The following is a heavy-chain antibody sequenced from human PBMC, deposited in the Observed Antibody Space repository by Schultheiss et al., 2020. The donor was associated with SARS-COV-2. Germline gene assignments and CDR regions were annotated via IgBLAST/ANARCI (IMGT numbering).Heavy chain of an antibody. J-gene: IGHJ4*02. CDR1: GYTFTSYG. CDR2: INPNSGGT. Sequence: ASVKVSCKASGYTFTSYGISWVRQAPGQGLEWMGWINPNSGGTNYAQKFQGRVTITRDTSASTAYMELSSLRSEDTAVYYCAREELVGGSAFDSWGQGTLVTVSS. CDR3: AREELVGGSAFDS. V-gene: IGHV1-18*01. D-gene: IGHD1-26*01.